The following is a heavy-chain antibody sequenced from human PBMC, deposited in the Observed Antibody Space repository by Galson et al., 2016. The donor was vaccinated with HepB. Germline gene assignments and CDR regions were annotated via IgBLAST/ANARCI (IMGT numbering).Heavy chain of an antibody. CDR1: GGSISSGNW. CDR3: VRDGGQRDYDFWSGFDY. D-gene: IGHD3-3*01. J-gene: IGHJ4*02. V-gene: IGHV4-4*02. CDR2: IWHTGDA. Sequence: SETLSLTCSVSGGSISSGNWWSWVRQPPGKGLEWIGEIWHTGDANYNPSLKTGVTTSLDKSKSQFSLKLNSVTAADTAVYYCVRDGGQRDYDFWSGFDYWGEGTLVTVSS.